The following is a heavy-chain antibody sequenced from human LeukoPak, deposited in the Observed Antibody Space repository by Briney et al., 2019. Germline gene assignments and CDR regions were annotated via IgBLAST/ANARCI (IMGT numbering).Heavy chain of an antibody. V-gene: IGHV5-51*01. J-gene: IGHJ5*02. Sequence: GESLKIACNGSGYSFTSHWIGWVRQMPGKGLECMGVIYPGDSDTRYSPSFQGQVIISADKSISTAYLQWSSLKASDTAMYYCARLPYCGGDCYPNWFDPWGQGTLVTVSS. CDR2: IYPGDSDT. CDR1: GYSFTSHW. CDR3: ARLPYCGGDCYPNWFDP. D-gene: IGHD2-21*02.